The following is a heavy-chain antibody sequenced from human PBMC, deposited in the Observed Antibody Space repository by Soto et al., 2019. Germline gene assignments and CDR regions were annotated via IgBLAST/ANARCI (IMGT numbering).Heavy chain of an antibody. CDR2: VYYTGNT. CDR1: GGSISTSS. J-gene: IGHJ4*02. Sequence: PSETLSLTCTVSGGSISTSSWNWIRQAPGKGLEWIGCVYYTGNTYYNPSLKSRVTISVDTSKNHFSLKLNSVTAADTAVFYCARHLGEGYFDYWGQGTLVTVSS. V-gene: IGHV4-59*08. CDR3: ARHLGEGYFDY.